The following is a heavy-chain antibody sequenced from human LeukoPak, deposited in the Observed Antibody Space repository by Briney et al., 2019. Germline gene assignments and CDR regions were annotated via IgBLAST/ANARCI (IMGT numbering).Heavy chain of an antibody. CDR2: VSAYNGNT. Sequence: ASVKVSCKASGYSFTSSGISWVRQAPGQGLEWLGWVSAYNGNTNYAQKFQVRVTMTTDTSTSTAYMELRSLRSDDPAVYYCARVDRRAPPILPVNGENNWFDPWGQGTLVTVSS. CDR1: GYSFTSSG. CDR3: ARVDRRAPPILPVNGENNWFDP. D-gene: IGHD2-8*01. V-gene: IGHV1-18*01. J-gene: IGHJ5*02.